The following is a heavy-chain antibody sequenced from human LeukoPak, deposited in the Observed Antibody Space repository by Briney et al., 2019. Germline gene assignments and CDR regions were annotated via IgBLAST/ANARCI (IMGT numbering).Heavy chain of an antibody. Sequence: PGGSLRLSCAASGFTFSNYWMHWVRQAPGKGLVWVSRINSDGINTSYADSVKGRFTISRDNAKNTLNLQMNSLRAEDTAVYYCAKVSYSSSFKYWGQGTLVTVSS. J-gene: IGHJ4*02. D-gene: IGHD6-13*01. V-gene: IGHV3-74*01. CDR3: AKVSYSSSFKY. CDR1: GFTFSNYW. CDR2: INSDGINT.